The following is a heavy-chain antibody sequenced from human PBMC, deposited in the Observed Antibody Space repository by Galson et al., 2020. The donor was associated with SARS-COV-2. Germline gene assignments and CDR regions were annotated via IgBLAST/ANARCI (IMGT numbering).Heavy chain of an antibody. J-gene: IGHJ6*02. V-gene: IGHV4-59*01. D-gene: IGHD4-17*01. CDR2: IPYSGST. CDR3: ARDPAPLYGDNYYYGRDV. Sequence: ETSETLSLTCSVSAAPMSSYYWSWIRPPPGTGLEWIGYIPYSGSTSYHPSLRSRVTISVDLSKNQLSLKVTSVTAADTAVYYCARDPAPLYGDNYYYGRDVWGRGTTGTVS. CDR1: AAPMSSYY.